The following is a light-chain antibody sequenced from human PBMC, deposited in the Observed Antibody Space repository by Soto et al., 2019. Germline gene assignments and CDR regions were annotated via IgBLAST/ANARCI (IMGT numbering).Light chain of an antibody. CDR2: DVS. CDR1: SSDVGGYNY. V-gene: IGLV2-14*01. CDR3: SSYTSSSTYV. J-gene: IGLJ1*01. Sequence: QSVLTQPASVSGSAGQSITLSCTGTSSDVGGYNYVSWYQQHPGKAPKLMIYDVSNRPSGVSNRFSGSKSGNTASLTISGLQAEDEADYYCSSYTSSSTYVFGTGTKLTVL.